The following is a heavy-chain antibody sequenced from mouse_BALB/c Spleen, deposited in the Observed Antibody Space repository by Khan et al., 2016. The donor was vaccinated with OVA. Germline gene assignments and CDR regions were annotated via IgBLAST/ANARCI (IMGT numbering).Heavy chain of an antibody. D-gene: IGHD1-1*01. CDR1: GYTFANYW. Sequence: QVQLKQSGAELAKPGASVKMSCKASGYTFANYWMHWVKQRPGQGLDWIGYINPSTGYTDYNQKFKDKATLTADKSSSTAYMQLSSLTSEDSAVYYCSRVGSSYGTTFVYWGQGTTLTVSS. V-gene: IGHV1-7*01. CDR2: INPSTGYT. CDR3: SRVGSSYGTTFVY. J-gene: IGHJ2*01.